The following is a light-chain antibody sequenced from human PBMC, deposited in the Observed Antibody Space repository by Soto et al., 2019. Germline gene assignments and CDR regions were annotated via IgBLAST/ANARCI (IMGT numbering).Light chain of an antibody. J-gene: IGKJ1*01. CDR3: QQYNSYSPEWT. Sequence: GDRVTITCRASQTISSWLAWYQQKPGKAPKLLIYKASTLESGVPSRFSGSGSGTEFTLTISSLQPDDCASYYCQQYNSYSPEWTFGQGTKVDIK. V-gene: IGKV1-5*03. CDR1: QTISSW. CDR2: KAS.